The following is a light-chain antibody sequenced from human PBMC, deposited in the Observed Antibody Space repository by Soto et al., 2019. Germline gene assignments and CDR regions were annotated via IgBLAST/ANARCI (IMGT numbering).Light chain of an antibody. Sequence: EIVMTQSPATLSVSPGERATLSCRASQSVSSNLAWYQQKPGQAPRLLIYGASTRATGIPARFSGSGSGTELPLTISRLQSEDFAVYYCQQYTTWPYTFGQGTKLEIK. CDR3: QQYTTWPYT. CDR2: GAS. V-gene: IGKV3-15*01. J-gene: IGKJ2*01. CDR1: QSVSSN.